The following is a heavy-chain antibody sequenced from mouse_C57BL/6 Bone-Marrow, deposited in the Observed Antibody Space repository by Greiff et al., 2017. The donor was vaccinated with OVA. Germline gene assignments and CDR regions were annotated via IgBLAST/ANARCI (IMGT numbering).Heavy chain of an antibody. V-gene: IGHV1-64*01. CDR3: ARWGVYSNPYAMDY. CDR2: IHPNSGST. Sequence: QVHVKQSGAELVKPGASVKLSCKASGYTFTSYWMHWVKQRPGQGLEWIGMIHPNSGSTNYNEKFKSKATLTVDKSSSTAYMQLSSLTSEDSAVYYCARWGVYSNPYAMDYWGQGTSVTVSS. D-gene: IGHD2-5*01. CDR1: GYTFTSYW. J-gene: IGHJ4*01.